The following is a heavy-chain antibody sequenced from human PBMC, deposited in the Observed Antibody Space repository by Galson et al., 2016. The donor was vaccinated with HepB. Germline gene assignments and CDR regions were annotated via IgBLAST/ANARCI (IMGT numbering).Heavy chain of an antibody. J-gene: IGHJ6*02. Sequence: SVKVSCKASGGLFNSYAISWVRQAPGQGLEWVGGTNPIFDKSDYAEKFQGRLTITADESTNTAYLDLRRLTTEDTAVYYRASHLAGTAAYGVDVWGQGTTVSVSS. D-gene: IGHD1-1*01. CDR1: GGLFNSYA. CDR2: TNPIFDKS. V-gene: IGHV1-69*13. CDR3: ASHLAGTAAYGVDV.